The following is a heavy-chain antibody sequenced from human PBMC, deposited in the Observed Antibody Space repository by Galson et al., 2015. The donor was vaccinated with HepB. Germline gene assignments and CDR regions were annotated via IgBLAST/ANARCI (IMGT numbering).Heavy chain of an antibody. V-gene: IGHV3-30*02. J-gene: IGHJ3*02. CDR2: IRYDGSNK. CDR1: GFTFSSYG. D-gene: IGHD6-19*01. CDR3: ATHSSGWEDDAFDI. Sequence: SLRLSCAASGFTFSSYGMHWVRQAPGKGLEWVAFIRYDGSNKYYADSVKGRFTISSDNSKNTLYLQMNSLRAEDTAVYYCATHSSGWEDDAFDIWGQGTMVTVSS.